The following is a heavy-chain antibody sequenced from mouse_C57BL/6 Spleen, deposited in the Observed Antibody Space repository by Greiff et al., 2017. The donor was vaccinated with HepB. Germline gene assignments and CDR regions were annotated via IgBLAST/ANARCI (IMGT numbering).Heavy chain of an antibody. Sequence: VQLQQSGPELVKPGASVKISCKASGYAFSSSWMNWVKQRPGKGLEWIGRIYPGDGDSNYNGKFKGKATLTADKSSSTAYMQLSSLTSEDSAVYFCARSEGAQVTFDYWGQGTTLTVSS. CDR1: GYAFSSSW. J-gene: IGHJ2*01. V-gene: IGHV1-82*01. CDR3: ARSEGAQVTFDY. D-gene: IGHD3-2*02. CDR2: IYPGDGDS.